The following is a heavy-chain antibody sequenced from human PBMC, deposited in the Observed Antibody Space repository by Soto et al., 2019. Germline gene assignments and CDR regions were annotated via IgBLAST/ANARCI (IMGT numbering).Heavy chain of an antibody. CDR3: ARPSGSYGDYAWSLKY. V-gene: IGHV1-18*01. D-gene: IGHD4-17*01. CDR2: ISAYNGNT. CDR1: GYTFTGYS. Sequence: QVQLVQSGAEVKKHGASVKVSCKASGYTFTGYSVGWVRQAPGQGLEWMGWISAYNGNTNYAQKFQDRLTMTTDASTSTAYMELRSLRSDDTAVYYCARPSGSYGDYAWSLKYWGQGTLVTVSS. J-gene: IGHJ4*02.